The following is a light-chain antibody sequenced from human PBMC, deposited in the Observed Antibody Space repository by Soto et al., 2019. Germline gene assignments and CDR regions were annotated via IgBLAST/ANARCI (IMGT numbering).Light chain of an antibody. CDR2: EVS. V-gene: IGLV2-23*02. CDR3: CSYGGSRAV. J-gene: IGLJ7*01. Sequence: QSALTQPASVSGSPGQSITISCTGTSSDVGSHNLVSWYQQHPGQAPKLMIYEVSKRPLGVSTRFSASKSGNWASLTISGLQAEDEADYYCCSYGGSRAVFGGGTQLTVL. CDR1: SSDVGSHNL.